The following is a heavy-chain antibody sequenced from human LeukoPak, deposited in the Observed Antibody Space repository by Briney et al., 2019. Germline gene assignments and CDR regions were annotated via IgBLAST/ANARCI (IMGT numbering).Heavy chain of an antibody. CDR2: VNPSSISA. J-gene: IGHJ6*02. Sequence: ASVKASCKASGYTVTSYYMHWVRQAPGQGLEWMGIVNPSSISASYAQKFQGRVTMTRDTSTSTVSMELSSLRSDDTAVYYCASVYQHGMDVWGQGTTVTVSS. CDR1: GYTVTSYY. D-gene: IGHD2-2*01. V-gene: IGHV1-46*01. CDR3: ASVYQHGMDV.